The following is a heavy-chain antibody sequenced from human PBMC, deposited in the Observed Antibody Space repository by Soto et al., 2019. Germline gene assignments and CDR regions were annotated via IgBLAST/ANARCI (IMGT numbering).Heavy chain of an antibody. D-gene: IGHD6-19*01. CDR2: ISYDGSNK. Sequence: QVQLVESGGSVVQPGRSLRLSCAASGFTFSSYGMHWVRQAPGKGLEWVAVISYDGSNKYYADSVKGRFTISRDNSKNTLYLQMNSLRAEDTAVYYCAKIVVAVAGSIDYWGQGTLVTVSS. CDR1: GFTFSSYG. CDR3: AKIVVAVAGSIDY. V-gene: IGHV3-30*18. J-gene: IGHJ4*02.